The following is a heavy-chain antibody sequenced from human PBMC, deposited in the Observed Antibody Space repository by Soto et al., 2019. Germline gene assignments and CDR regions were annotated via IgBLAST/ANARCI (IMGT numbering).Heavy chain of an antibody. J-gene: IGHJ6*02. CDR1: GGSISSGGYY. Sequence: QVQLQESGPGLVKPSQTLSLTCTVSGGSISSGGYYWSWIRQHPGKGLEWIGYIYYSGSTYYNPSLKSRVTISVDPSKNQFSLTLSSVTAADTAVYYWSRELRFGEDYYGMDVWGQGTTVTVSS. V-gene: IGHV4-31*03. CDR2: IYYSGST. CDR3: SRELRFGEDYYGMDV. D-gene: IGHD3-10*01.